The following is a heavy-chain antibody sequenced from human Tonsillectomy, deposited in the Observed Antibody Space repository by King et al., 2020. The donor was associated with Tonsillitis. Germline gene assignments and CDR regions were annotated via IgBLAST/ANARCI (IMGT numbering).Heavy chain of an antibody. CDR2: INGDATTT. Sequence: VQLVESGGGLVQPGGSLRLSCTASAFSFSTYWMHWVRQAPGKGLVWVSRINGDATTTTYADSVKGRFTTSRDNAKKTLYLQMNSLRAEDTAVYYCARLGYCSGGRCYVEAFDMWGQGTMVTVSS. CDR3: ARLGYCSGGRCYVEAFDM. CDR1: AFSFSTYW. V-gene: IGHV3-74*02. J-gene: IGHJ3*02. D-gene: IGHD2-15*01.